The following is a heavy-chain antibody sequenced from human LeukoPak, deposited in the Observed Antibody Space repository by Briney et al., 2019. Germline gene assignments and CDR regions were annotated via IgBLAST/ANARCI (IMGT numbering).Heavy chain of an antibody. D-gene: IGHD4-17*01. J-gene: IGHJ1*01. V-gene: IGHV3-23*01. CDR1: GFTFSNYA. CDR3: AKGHGDWVHANYLQH. CDR2: ISGKSERI. Sequence: PGGSLRLSRAGSGFTFSNYAMTWVRQAPGKGLEWISSISGKSERIYYSESVKGRFTISRDNSRNTMALQMNSLRAEDTAVYFCAKGHGDWVHANYLQHWGQGTLVTVSS.